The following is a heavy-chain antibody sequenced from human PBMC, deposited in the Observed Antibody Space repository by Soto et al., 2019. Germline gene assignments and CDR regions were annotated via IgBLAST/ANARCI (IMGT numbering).Heavy chain of an antibody. V-gene: IGHV1-69*02. D-gene: IGHD6-13*01. CDR2: IIPILGIA. CDR3: ARSLYSSSWYGRIRLDY. Sequence: ASVKVSCKASGGTFSSYTISWVRQAPGQGLEWMGRIIPILGIANYAQKFQGRVTITADKSTSTAYMELSSLRSEDTAVYYCARSLYSSSWYGRIRLDYWGQGTLVTVSS. CDR1: GGTFSSYT. J-gene: IGHJ4*02.